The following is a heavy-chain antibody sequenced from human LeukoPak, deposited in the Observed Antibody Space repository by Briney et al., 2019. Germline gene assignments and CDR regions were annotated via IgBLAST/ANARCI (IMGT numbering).Heavy chain of an antibody. V-gene: IGHV4-61*02. CDR1: GGSISSGSYY. CDR2: IYTGGST. J-gene: IGHJ4*02. D-gene: IGHD3-10*01. CDR3: RYYYGSGSYYNPRYFDY. Sequence: PSETLSLTCTVSGGSISSGSYYWSWIRQPAGKGLEWIGRIYTGGSTNYNPSLKSRVTISVDTSKNQFSLKLSSVTAADTAVYYCRYYYGSGSYYNPRYFDYWGQGTLVTVSS.